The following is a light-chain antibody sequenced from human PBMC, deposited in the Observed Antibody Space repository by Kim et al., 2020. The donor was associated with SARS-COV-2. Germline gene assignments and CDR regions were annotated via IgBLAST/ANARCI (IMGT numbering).Light chain of an antibody. CDR2: RDD. V-gene: IGLV1-47*01. CDR1: TSDVAGNY. J-gene: IGLJ2*01. CDR3: ATWDDSLGGWI. Sequence: GQWATISCSGSTSDVAGNYVYWCHQFPGAAAKLLIYRDDQRPSGLPERFSGSRSGTSASLAISGLRSEDEADYYCATWDDSLGGWIFGGGTQLTVL.